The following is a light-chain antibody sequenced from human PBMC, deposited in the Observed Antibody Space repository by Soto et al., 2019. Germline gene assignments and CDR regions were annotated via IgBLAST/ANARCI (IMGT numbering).Light chain of an antibody. CDR1: SSNIGGNS. J-gene: IGLJ1*01. CDR3: GSWDSSLSAYV. Sequence: QSVLTQPPSVSAAPGQKVTISCSGSSSNIGGNSVSRYQQLPGTAPKLLIYDDNKRPSGIPDRFSGSKSGTSATLGITGFQTGDEADYYCGSWDSSLSAYVFGTGSKGTVL. CDR2: DDN. V-gene: IGLV1-51*01.